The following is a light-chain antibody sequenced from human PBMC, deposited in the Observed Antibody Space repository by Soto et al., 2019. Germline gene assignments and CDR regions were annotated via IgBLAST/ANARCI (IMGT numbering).Light chain of an antibody. J-gene: IGKJ4*01. Sequence: ENVLTQSRATLSLSPGERATLSCRASQSVSNFVAWYQQKVGQAPRLLIYDASNRAPGVPARCSGSGSGTDFTLTISSLEPEDVAVYYCQQRSHWLFGGGTKVEIK. V-gene: IGKV3-11*01. CDR1: QSVSNF. CDR2: DAS. CDR3: QQRSHWL.